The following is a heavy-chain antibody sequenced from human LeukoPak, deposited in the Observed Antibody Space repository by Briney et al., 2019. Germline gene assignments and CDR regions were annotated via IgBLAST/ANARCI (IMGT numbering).Heavy chain of an antibody. CDR1: GFTFSSSW. Sequence: GGSLRHLCGASGFTFSSSWMTWVRQTPGGAREGVANIKEDRSEKYYVDSGKGRFTISRDNAKNSLYLQMNSLRAEDTAVYYCATDVGADWGQGTLVTVSS. V-gene: IGHV3-7*01. CDR2: IKEDRSEK. CDR3: ATDVGAD. J-gene: IGHJ4*02.